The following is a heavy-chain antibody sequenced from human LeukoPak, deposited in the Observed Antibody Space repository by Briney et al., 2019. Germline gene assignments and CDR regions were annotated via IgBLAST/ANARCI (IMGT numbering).Heavy chain of an antibody. Sequence: GGSLRLSCAASGFTFSSYAMHWVRQAPGKGLEWVALISYDGINKYNADSVKGRFTISRDNAKNSLYLQMNSLRAEDTAVYYCAELGITMIGGVWGKGTTVTISS. CDR3: AELGITMIGGV. CDR2: ISYDGINK. D-gene: IGHD3-10*02. V-gene: IGHV3-30*04. J-gene: IGHJ6*04. CDR1: GFTFSSYA.